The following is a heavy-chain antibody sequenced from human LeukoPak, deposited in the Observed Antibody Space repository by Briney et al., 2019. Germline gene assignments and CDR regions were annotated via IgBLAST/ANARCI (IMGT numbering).Heavy chain of an antibody. Sequence: ASVKVSCKASGYTFASYDINWVRQATGRGLEWMGWMNPNSGNTGYAQKFQGRVTITRNTSISTAYMELSSLRSEDTAVYYCARRGCSSTSCYNNWFDPWGQGTLVTVSS. D-gene: IGHD2-2*02. CDR1: GYTFASYD. CDR3: ARRGCSSTSCYNNWFDP. V-gene: IGHV1-8*03. J-gene: IGHJ5*02. CDR2: MNPNSGNT.